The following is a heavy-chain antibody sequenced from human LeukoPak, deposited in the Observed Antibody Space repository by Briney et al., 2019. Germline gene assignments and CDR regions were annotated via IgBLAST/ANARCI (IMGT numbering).Heavy chain of an antibody. CDR1: GFTFSSYS. CDR3: ARVVRSASQIFGDY. V-gene: IGHV3-21*01. CDR2: ISSSSSYI. J-gene: IGHJ4*02. Sequence: TAGGSLRLSCAASGFTFSSYSMNWVRQAPGKGLEWVSSISSSSSYIYYADSVKGRFTISRDNAKNSLYLQMNSLRAEDTAVYYCARVVRSASQIFGDYWGQGTLVTVSS. D-gene: IGHD3-10*01.